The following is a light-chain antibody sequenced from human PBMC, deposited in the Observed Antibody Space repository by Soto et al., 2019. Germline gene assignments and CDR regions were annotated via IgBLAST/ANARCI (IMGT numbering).Light chain of an antibody. CDR1: SSNIGSNT. CDR2: SNN. J-gene: IGLJ1*01. Sequence: QSVLTQPPSASGTPGQRVTISCSGSSSNIGSNTVNWYQQLPGTAPKLLIYSNNQRPSGVPDRFSGYKSGTSASLAISGLQSEDESDYYCSAWDDSLTVYVFGTGTKLTVL. CDR3: SAWDDSLTVYV. V-gene: IGLV1-44*01.